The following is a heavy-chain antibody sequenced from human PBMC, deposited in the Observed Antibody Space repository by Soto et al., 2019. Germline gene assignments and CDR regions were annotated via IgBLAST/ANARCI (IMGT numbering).Heavy chain of an antibody. CDR2: ISPSGRTI. Sequence: QVQLVESGETSVKPGGSLRLSCAASGFAFSDYYMNWIRQAPGKGLEWISYISPSGRTIYYADSVKGRFTVSRDNANNSLFLQLNNLRAEDTAVYYYARATQYSGTYYVYFQHWGLGTLVTVSS. J-gene: IGHJ1*01. CDR1: GFAFSDYY. CDR3: ARATQYSGTYYVYFQH. D-gene: IGHD1-26*01. V-gene: IGHV3-11*01.